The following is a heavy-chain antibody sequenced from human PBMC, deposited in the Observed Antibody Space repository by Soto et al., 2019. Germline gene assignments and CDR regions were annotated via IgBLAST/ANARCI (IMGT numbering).Heavy chain of an antibody. V-gene: IGHV4-39*01. D-gene: IGHD2-2*01. CDR3: ARSPSTLGDAFDV. CDR2: VYYSGST. Sequence: SETLSLTCTVSGASISTGTYYWGWIRQPPRKGLERIGTVYYSGSTYYNPSLKTRVTMSVDTSKNQFSLNLISVTAADTAVYYCARSPSTLGDAFDVWGQGTMVT. CDR1: GASISTGTYY. J-gene: IGHJ3*01.